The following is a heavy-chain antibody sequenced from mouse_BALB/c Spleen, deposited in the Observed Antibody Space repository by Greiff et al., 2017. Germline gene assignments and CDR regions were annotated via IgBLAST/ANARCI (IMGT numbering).Heavy chain of an antibody. V-gene: IGHV5-6-2*01. CDR3: ARQGDYDVGFAY. CDR2: INSNGGST. CDR1: GFTFSSYY. D-gene: IGHD2-4*01. J-gene: IGHJ3*01. Sequence: EVKVVESGGGLVKLGGSLKLSCAASGFTFSSYYMSWVRQTPEKRLELVAAINSNGGSTYYPDTVKGRFTISRDNAKNTLYLQMSSLKSEDTALYYCARQGDYDVGFAYWGQGTLVTVSA.